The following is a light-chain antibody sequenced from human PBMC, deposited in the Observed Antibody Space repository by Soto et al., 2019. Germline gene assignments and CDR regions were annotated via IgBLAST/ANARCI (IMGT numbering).Light chain of an antibody. J-gene: IGKJ3*01. V-gene: IGKV3-20*01. CDR3: QQYGGSPIFT. Sequence: EIVLTQSPGTLSLSPGERATLSCRASQSVSSCYLAWYQQKPGQAPRLLIYGASGRATGIPDRFSGSGSGTDFTLTISRLEPEDFAVYYCQQYGGSPIFTFGPGTKVDIK. CDR1: QSVSSCY. CDR2: GAS.